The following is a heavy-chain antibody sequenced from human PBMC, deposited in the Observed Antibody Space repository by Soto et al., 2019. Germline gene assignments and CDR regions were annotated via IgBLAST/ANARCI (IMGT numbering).Heavy chain of an antibody. CDR3: ARHVNYDFCSGSRNFNYYYYGMDV. V-gene: IGHV4-39*01. CDR2: FYYSGST. D-gene: IGHD3-3*01. J-gene: IGHJ6*02. Sequence: PSETLSLTCTVSGGPISSSIYYWGWIRQPPGKGLEWIGSFYYSGSTDYNPSLKSRVTISVDTSKNQFSLKLSSVTAADTAVYYCARHVNYDFCSGSRNFNYYYYGMDVWGQGTMVTGSS. CDR1: GGPISSSIYY.